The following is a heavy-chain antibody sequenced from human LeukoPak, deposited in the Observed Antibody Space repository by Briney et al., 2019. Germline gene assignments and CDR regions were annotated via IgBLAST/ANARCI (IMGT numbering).Heavy chain of an antibody. CDR1: GGSFSGYY. J-gene: IGHJ4*02. D-gene: IGHD5-12*01. CDR2: INHSGST. CDR3: ARAGGYSGYN. V-gene: IGHV4-34*01. Sequence: SETLSLTCAVYGGSFSGYYWSWIRRPPGKGLEWIGEINHSGSTNYNPSLKSRVTISVDTSKNQFSLKLSSVTAADTAVYYCARAGGYSGYNWGQGTLVTVSS.